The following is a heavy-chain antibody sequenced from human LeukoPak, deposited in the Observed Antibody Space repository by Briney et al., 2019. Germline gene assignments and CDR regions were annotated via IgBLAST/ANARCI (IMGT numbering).Heavy chain of an antibody. V-gene: IGHV4-38-2*02. CDR2: IYHSGST. Sequence: PSETLSLTCTVSGYSISSGYYWGWIRQPPGKGLEWIASIYHSGSTYYNPSLKSRVTISVDTSKDQFSLKLSSVTAADTAVYYCARSVERYCSGGSCYSYYYYMDVWGKGTTVTVSS. J-gene: IGHJ6*03. CDR1: GYSISSGYY. CDR3: ARSVERYCSGGSCYSYYYYMDV. D-gene: IGHD2-15*01.